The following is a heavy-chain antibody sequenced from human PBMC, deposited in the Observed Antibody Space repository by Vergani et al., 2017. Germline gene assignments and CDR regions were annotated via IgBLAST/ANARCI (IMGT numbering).Heavy chain of an antibody. CDR2: ITPFNGNT. Sequence: QVQLVQSGAEVKKPGASVKVSCKASGYTFTYRYLHWVRQAPGQALEWMGWITPFNGNTNYAQKFQGRVTMTRDTSLSTAYMELSRLRSDDTAVYYCARDPLNYYDSSAYDAFDIWGQGTMVTVSS. J-gene: IGHJ3*02. CDR3: ARDPLNYYDSSAYDAFDI. CDR1: GYTFTYRY. D-gene: IGHD3-22*01. V-gene: IGHV1-45*02.